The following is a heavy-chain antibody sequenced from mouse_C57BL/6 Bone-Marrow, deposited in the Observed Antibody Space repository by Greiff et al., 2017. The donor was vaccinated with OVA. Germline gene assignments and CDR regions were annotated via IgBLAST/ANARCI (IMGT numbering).Heavy chain of an antibody. CDR1: GSNIKNTY. CDR2: IDPANGNT. V-gene: IGHV14-3*01. CDR3: NRVRYYGSRPPFGC. Sequence: EVKLLESVAELVRPGASVKLSCTASGSNIKNTYMHWVKQRPEQGLEWIGGIDPANGNTKYATKFQGKATITADTSSNTAYLQLSSLTSEDAAIYYCNRVRYYGSRPPFGCWGQGTLGTVSA. J-gene: IGHJ3*01. D-gene: IGHD1-1*01.